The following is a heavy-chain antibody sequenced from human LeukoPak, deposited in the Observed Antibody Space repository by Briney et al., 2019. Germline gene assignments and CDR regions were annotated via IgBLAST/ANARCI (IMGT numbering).Heavy chain of an antibody. V-gene: IGHV3-33*08. CDR1: GFNFSSYG. CDR3: ARDVEGGTFDI. J-gene: IGHJ3*02. CDR2: IWYDGSIK. D-gene: IGHD3-16*01. Sequence: GGSLRLSCAASGFNFSSYGMHWVRQAPGKGLEWVAVIWYDGSIKYYADSVKGRFTISRDNSKNTVYLQMDSLRAEDTAVYYCARDVEGGTFDIRGQGTTVTVSS.